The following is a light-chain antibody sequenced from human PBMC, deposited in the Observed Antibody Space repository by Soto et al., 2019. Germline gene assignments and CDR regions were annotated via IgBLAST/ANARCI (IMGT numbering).Light chain of an antibody. CDR3: VLYLGSGISV. V-gene: IGLV8-61*01. J-gene: IGLJ2*01. CDR2: NTY. Sequence: QAVVTQEPSFSVSPGGTVTLTCALSSVSVSTSYYPSWYQQTPGQAPRTLIYNTYTRSSGVPDRFSASILGDKAALTITGAQADNESDYYCVLYLGSGISVFGGGTKLTVL. CDR1: SVSVSTSYY.